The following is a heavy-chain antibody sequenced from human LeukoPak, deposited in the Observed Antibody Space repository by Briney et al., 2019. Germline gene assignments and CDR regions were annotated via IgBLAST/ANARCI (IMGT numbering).Heavy chain of an antibody. Sequence: GGSLRLSWAASGFTFSRHWMHWVRQAPGKGLVWVSRINSDGSSTSYADSVKGRFTISRDNAKNTLYLQMNSLRAEDTAVYYCKSGIVATIGDYWGQGTLVTASS. D-gene: IGHD5-12*01. V-gene: IGHV3-74*01. J-gene: IGHJ4*02. CDR1: GFTFSRHW. CDR2: INSDGSST. CDR3: KSGIVATIGDY.